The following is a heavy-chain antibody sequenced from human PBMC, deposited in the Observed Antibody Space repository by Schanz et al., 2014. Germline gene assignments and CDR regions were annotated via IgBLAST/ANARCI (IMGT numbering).Heavy chain of an antibody. CDR1: GYTFTSYY. V-gene: IGHV1-46*03. Sequence: QVQLVQSGAEVKQPGASVKVSCKASGYTFTSYYMHWVRQAPGQGLEWMGIINPSGGSTSYAQKFQGRVTMTRDTSTSTVYMELSGLRSEDTAVYYCARDGEAAAGCDYWGQGTLXTVSS. CDR3: ARDGEAAAGCDY. D-gene: IGHD6-13*01. CDR2: INPSGGST. J-gene: IGHJ4*02.